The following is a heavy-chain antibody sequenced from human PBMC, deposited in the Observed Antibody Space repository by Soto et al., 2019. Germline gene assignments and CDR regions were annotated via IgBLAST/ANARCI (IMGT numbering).Heavy chain of an antibody. CDR1: GFTFSSYG. V-gene: IGHV3-33*01. CDR3: ASGYSYGYEIVGTLPDDD. Sequence: GGSLRLSCAASGFTFSSYGMHWVRQAPGKGLEWVAVIWYDGSNKYYADSVKGRFTISRDNSKNTLYLQMNSLRAEDTAVYYCASGYSYGYEIVGTLPDDDWGQGTLVT. D-gene: IGHD5-18*01. CDR2: IWYDGSNK. J-gene: IGHJ4*02.